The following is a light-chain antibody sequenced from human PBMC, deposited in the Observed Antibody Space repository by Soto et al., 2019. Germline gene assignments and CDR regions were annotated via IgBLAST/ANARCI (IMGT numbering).Light chain of an antibody. CDR1: QSLNRD. CDR2: GAS. Sequence: IVMTQSPATLSMSPGERATLSCRASQSLNRDLAWYQQKPGQSPRLRIFGASIRATGIPARFSGSGSGTEFTLTIGSLQSEDCALYYCQQYNNWPGTFGQGTKVDI. CDR3: QQYNNWPGT. J-gene: IGKJ1*01. V-gene: IGKV3-15*01.